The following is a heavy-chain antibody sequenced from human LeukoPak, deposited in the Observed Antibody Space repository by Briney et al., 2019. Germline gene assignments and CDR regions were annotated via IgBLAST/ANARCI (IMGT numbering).Heavy chain of an antibody. J-gene: IGHJ5*02. CDR2: TWYRAKWYN. D-gene: IGHD6-25*01. Sequence: SQTLSLTLVLSRDSVSSNIPAWNWTRQSPSRGLEWLGKTWYRAKWYNDYAVYVQSRIPNNPTTPKNQLSLHMYSLKPEATAIYYCVRADSSGESSWFDTWGQGTLVTVSS. CDR1: RDSVSSNIPA. CDR3: VRADSSGESSWFDT. V-gene: IGHV6-1*01.